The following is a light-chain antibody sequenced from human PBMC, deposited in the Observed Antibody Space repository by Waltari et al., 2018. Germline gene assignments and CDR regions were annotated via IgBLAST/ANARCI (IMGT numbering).Light chain of an antibody. V-gene: IGLV3-25*03. CDR1: ALAHQY. CDR3: HSIDSRGTWV. J-gene: IGLJ3*02. Sequence: SYELVQPPSVSVSPRQTAKITCSGDALAHQYAYWYQKKPGQAPILMIYKDTERPSLVPGRFSGSTSGTTVTLTISGVQAEDESEYYCHSIDSRGTWVFGGGTKLTVL. CDR2: KDT.